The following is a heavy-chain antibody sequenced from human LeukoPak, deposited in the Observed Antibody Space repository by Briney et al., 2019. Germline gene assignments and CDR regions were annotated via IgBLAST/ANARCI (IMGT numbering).Heavy chain of an antibody. CDR3: ARASGSYDY. CDR2: IWNDGSNK. Sequence: GGSLRLSCAASGFTFSIYGVHWVRQSPGKGLEWVAVIWNDGSNKYYADSVKGRFTISRDNSKNTLFLQMNSLRVEDTAVYYCARASGSYDYWGQGTLVTVSP. J-gene: IGHJ4*02. V-gene: IGHV3-33*01. D-gene: IGHD1-26*01. CDR1: GFTFSIYG.